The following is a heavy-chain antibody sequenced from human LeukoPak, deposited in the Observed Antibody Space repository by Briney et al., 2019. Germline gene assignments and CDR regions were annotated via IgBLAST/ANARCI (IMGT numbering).Heavy chain of an antibody. D-gene: IGHD3-10*01. V-gene: IGHV5-51*01. J-gene: IGHJ6*02. CDR3: ARHRVSVTMVRGVSYYYYYGIDV. CDR2: IYPGDSDT. Sequence: GESLKISCKGSGDIFSRYWIGWVRQMPGKGLEWMGIIYPGDSDTRYNPSFQGQVTISADKSISTAYLQWSGLKASDNAIYYCARHRVSVTMVRGVSYYYYYGIDVWGQGTTVTDSS. CDR1: GDIFSRYW.